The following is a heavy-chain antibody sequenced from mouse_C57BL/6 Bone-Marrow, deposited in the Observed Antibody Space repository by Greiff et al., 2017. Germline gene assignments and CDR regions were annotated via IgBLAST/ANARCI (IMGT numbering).Heavy chain of an antibody. CDR3: ARGGNLYGNYEFAY. V-gene: IGHV1-9*01. Sequence: VQGVESGAELMKPGASVKLSCKATGYTFTGYWIEWVKQRPGHGLEWIGEILPGSGSTNYNEKFKGKATFTADTSSNTAYMQLSSLTTEDSAIYDCARGGNLYGNYEFAYWGQGTLVTVSA. CDR1: GYTFTGYW. D-gene: IGHD2-1*01. CDR2: ILPGSGST. J-gene: IGHJ3*01.